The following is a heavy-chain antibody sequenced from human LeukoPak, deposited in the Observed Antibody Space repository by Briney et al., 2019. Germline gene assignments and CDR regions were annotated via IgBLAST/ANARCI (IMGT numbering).Heavy chain of an antibody. CDR2: ISSSGSTI. Sequence: GGSLRLSCAASGFTVSSNHNHMSWVRQAPGKGLEWVSYISSSGSTIYYADSVKGRFTISRDNAKNSLYLQMNSLRAEDTAVYYCARGDDYGDSNWFDPWGQGTLVTVSS. CDR1: GFTVSSNHNH. D-gene: IGHD4-17*01. V-gene: IGHV3-11*04. J-gene: IGHJ5*02. CDR3: ARGDDYGDSNWFDP.